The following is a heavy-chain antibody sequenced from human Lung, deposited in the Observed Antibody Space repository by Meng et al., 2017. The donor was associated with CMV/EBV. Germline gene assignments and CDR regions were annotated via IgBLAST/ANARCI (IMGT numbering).Heavy chain of an antibody. CDR3: ARVVKDIVEVRAAILLDL. CDR1: DASISNYY. V-gene: IGHV4-59*01. CDR2: IYYTGIT. D-gene: IGHD2-2*01. J-gene: IGHJ5*02. Sequence: SETRSLXXPLLDASISNYYWSWIRQPPGRGREWIGYIYYTGITNYNPSLKSRVTISLDTPKKQFTLKLSSVTAADTAVYDCARVVKDIVEVRAAILLDLWGQGTXVTVSS.